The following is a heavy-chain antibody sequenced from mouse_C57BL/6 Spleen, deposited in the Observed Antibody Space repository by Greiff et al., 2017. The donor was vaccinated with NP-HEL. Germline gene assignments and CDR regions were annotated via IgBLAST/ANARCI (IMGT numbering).Heavy chain of an antibody. V-gene: IGHV1-81*01. CDR3: ARDEGIYYDYSYYAMDY. D-gene: IGHD2-4*01. J-gene: IGHJ4*01. Sequence: QVQLQQSGAELARPGASVKLSCKASGYTFTSYGISWVKQRTGQGLEWIGEIYPRSGNTYYNEKFKGKATLTADKSSSTAYMELRSLTSEDSAVYFCARDEGIYYDYSYYAMDYWGQGTSVTVSS. CDR2: IYPRSGNT. CDR1: GYTFTSYG.